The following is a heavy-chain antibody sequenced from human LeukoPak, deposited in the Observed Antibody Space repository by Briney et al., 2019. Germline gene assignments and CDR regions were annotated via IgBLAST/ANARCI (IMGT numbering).Heavy chain of an antibody. V-gene: IGHV1-18*01. CDR1: GYTFTRYG. J-gene: IGHJ6*03. Sequence: VASVKVSCKASGYTFTRYGISWVRQDPGQGLEWMGWISAYNGNTNYAQKLQGRVTMTSDTSTSTAYMELRSLRSDDTAVYYCARGGSSYGYYYYYYMDVWGKGTTVTVSS. CDR3: ARGGSSYGYYYYYYMDV. CDR2: ISAYNGNT. D-gene: IGHD5-18*01.